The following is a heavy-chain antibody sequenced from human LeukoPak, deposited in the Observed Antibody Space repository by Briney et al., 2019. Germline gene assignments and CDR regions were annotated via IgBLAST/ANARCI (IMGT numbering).Heavy chain of an antibody. D-gene: IGHD6-19*01. CDR2: INHSGST. CDR3: ARLIAVADIAADMDV. V-gene: IGHV4-34*01. J-gene: IGHJ6*03. CDR1: GGSFSGYY. Sequence: SETLSLTCAVYGGSFSGYYWSWIRQPPGKGLEWIGEINHSGSTNYNPSLKSRVTISVDTSKNQFSPKLSSVTAADTAVYYCARLIAVADIAADMDVWGKGTTVTISS.